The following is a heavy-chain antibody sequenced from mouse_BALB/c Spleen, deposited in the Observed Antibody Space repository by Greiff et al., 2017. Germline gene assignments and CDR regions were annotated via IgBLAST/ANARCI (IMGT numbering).Heavy chain of an antibody. V-gene: IGHV2-9*02. J-gene: IGHJ4*01. CDR2: IWAGGST. CDR3: ARKGYAMDY. Sequence: QVQLKQSGPGLVAPSQSLSITCTVSGFSLTSYGVHWVRQPPGKGLEWLGVIWAGGSTNYNSALMSRLSISKDNSKSQVFLKMNSLQTDDTAMYYCARKGYAMDYWGQGASVTGSS. CDR1: GFSLTSYG.